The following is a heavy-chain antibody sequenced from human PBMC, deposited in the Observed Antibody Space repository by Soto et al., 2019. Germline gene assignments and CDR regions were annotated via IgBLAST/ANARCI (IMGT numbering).Heavy chain of an antibody. D-gene: IGHD5-18*01. Sequence: GGSLRLSCAASGFTFSSYGMHWVRQAPGKGLEWVAVISYDGSNKYYADSVKGRFTISRDNSKNTLYLQMNSLRAEDTAVYYCAKDALVGNGQDYYYYYYMDVWGKGTTVTVSS. CDR3: AKDALVGNGQDYYYYYYMDV. V-gene: IGHV3-30*18. CDR1: GFTFSSYG. CDR2: ISYDGSNK. J-gene: IGHJ6*03.